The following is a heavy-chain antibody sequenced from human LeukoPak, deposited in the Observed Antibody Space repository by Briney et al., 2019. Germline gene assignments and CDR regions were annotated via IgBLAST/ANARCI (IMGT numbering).Heavy chain of an antibody. CDR3: ARMPRGVAVVTPYYFHS. Sequence: SQTLSLTCTVFGDSLNSGSYYWSWIRQHSERGLEWIGYISYRGTTFYNPSLKSRVSISGDTSKTQFSLNINSVTAADTAVYYCARMPRGVAVVTPYYFHSWGQGTLVTVSS. J-gene: IGHJ4*02. CDR1: GDSLNSGSYY. CDR2: ISYRGTT. V-gene: IGHV4-31*03. D-gene: IGHD2-21*02.